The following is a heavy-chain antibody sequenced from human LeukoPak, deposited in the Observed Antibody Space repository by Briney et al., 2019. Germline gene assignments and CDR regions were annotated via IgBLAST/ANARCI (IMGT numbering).Heavy chain of an antibody. CDR2: ISSSGSTI. CDR1: GFTFSSYE. J-gene: IGHJ4*02. V-gene: IGHV3-48*03. D-gene: IGHD3-9*01. Sequence: GGSLRLSCAASGFTFSSYEMNWVRQAPGKGLEWVSYISSSGSTIYYADSVKGRFTISRDNAKNSLYLQMNSLRAEDTALYYCAKSGDYDILTGGLDYWGQGTLVTVSS. CDR3: AKSGDYDILTGGLDY.